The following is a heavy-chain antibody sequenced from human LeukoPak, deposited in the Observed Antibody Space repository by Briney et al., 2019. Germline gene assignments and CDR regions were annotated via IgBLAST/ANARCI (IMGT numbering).Heavy chain of an antibody. CDR2: IKQDGSMK. J-gene: IGHJ4*02. V-gene: IGHV3-7*01. D-gene: IGHD6-6*01. CDR1: GFTFSSYA. Sequence: GGSLRLSCAASGFTFSSYAMSWVRQAPGKGLEWVANIKQDGSMKGYVDSVKGRFTISRDNAKNSLYLQMNSLRADDTAVYFCAMIEQVVSNVEGGYWGQGTLATVSS. CDR3: AMIEQVVSNVEGGY.